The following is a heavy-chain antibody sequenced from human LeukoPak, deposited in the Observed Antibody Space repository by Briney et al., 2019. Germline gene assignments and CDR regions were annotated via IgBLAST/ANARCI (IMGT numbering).Heavy chain of an antibody. CDR1: GGSISSSSYY. CDR2: IHHSGTT. Sequence: PSETLSLTCTVSGGSISSSSYYWGWIRQPPGKGLEWIGNIHHSGTTYFNPSLKTRITISVDTSKNQFSLTLSSVTAADTAVYYCAKSSRLSLAAAFDYWGQGTLVTVSS. V-gene: IGHV4-39*01. J-gene: IGHJ4*02. D-gene: IGHD2-15*01. CDR3: AKSSRLSLAAAFDY.